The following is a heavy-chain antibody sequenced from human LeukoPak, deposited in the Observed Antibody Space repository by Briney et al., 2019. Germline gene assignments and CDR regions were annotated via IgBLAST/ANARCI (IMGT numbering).Heavy chain of an antibody. CDR1: GGSISSYY. CDR2: IYYSGST. V-gene: IGHV4-59*08. CDR3: ARRFGELLYPPYYYYYYMDV. Sequence: SETLSLTCTVSGGSISSYYWSWIRHPPGKGLEWIGYIYYSGSTNYNPSLKSRVTISVDTSKNQFSLKLSSVTAADTAVYYCARRFGELLYPPYYYYYYMDVWGKGTTVTVSS. J-gene: IGHJ6*03. D-gene: IGHD3-10*01.